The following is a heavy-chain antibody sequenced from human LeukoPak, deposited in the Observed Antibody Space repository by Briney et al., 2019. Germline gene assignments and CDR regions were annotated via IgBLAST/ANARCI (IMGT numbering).Heavy chain of an antibody. Sequence: PGGSLRLSCAVSGFTFSSYWMSWVRQAPGKGLEWVANMNQHGSETHYVDSMKGRLTISRDNAKNSLYLQMNSLTDEDTAVYYCARGRTSDWGADYWGQGTLVTVSS. J-gene: IGHJ4*02. D-gene: IGHD7-27*01. V-gene: IGHV3-7*01. CDR1: GFTFSSYW. CDR3: ARGRTSDWGADY. CDR2: MNQHGSET.